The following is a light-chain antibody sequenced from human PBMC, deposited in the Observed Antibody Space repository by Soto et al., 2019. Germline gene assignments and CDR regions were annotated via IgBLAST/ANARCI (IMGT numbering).Light chain of an antibody. CDR1: QSVNNN. V-gene: IGKV3-15*01. CDR3: QEYSTWPWT. CDR2: GAS. J-gene: IGKJ1*01. Sequence: ETLMTQSPATLSVSPGERATPPGRASQSVNNNLAWYQQKLGQAPRVLIYGASTRATGIPARFTGSGSGTEFILTITSLQSEDSAVYYCQEYSTWPWTFGQGTKVDIK.